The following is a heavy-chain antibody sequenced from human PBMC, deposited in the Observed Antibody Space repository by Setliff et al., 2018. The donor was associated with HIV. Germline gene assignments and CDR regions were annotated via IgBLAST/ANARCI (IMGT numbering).Heavy chain of an antibody. CDR2: INAGNGIT. CDR3: ARGVWYLRPYYYYYYMDV. CDR1: GYTFTSYA. V-gene: IGHV1-3*01. Sequence: ASVKVSCKASGYTFTSYAMHWGRQAPGQRLEWMGWINAGNGITKYSQKFQGRVTITRDTSASTAYMELSSLRSEDTAVYYCARGVWYLRPYYYYYYMDVWGKGTTVTVSS. D-gene: IGHD3-10*01. J-gene: IGHJ6*03.